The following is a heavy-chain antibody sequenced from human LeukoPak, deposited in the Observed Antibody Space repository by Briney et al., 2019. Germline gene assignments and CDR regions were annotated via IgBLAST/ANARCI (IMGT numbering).Heavy chain of an antibody. Sequence: SETLSLTCTVSGGSISSGGYYWSWIRQFPGKGLEWIGHIYYSGYTHYNPSLKSRVSLSVDTSKNHFSLKLSSVTAADTAVYYCARYCSGGSCYPGTNWFDPWGQGTLVTVSS. V-gene: IGHV4-31*03. D-gene: IGHD2-15*01. CDR3: ARYCSGGSCYPGTNWFDP. J-gene: IGHJ5*02. CDR2: IYYSGYT. CDR1: GGSISSGGYY.